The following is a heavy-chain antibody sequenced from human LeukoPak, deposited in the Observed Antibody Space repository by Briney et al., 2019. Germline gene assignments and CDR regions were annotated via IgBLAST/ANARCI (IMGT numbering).Heavy chain of an antibody. CDR3: ARVGYSRGWYHPYYGMDV. CDR1: GGTFSSYA. D-gene: IGHD6-19*01. J-gene: IGHJ6*02. CDR2: IIPILGMA. V-gene: IGHV1-69*04. Sequence: SVKVSCKASGGTFSSYAISWVRQAPGQGLEWMGRIIPILGMANYAQKFQGRVTITADKSTSTAYMELSSLRSEDTAVYYCARVGYSRGWYHPYYGMDVWGQGTTVTVSS.